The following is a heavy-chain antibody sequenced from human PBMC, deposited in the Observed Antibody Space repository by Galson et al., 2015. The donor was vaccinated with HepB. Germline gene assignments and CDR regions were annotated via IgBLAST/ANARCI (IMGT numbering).Heavy chain of an antibody. D-gene: IGHD2-15*01. CDR1: GFTFSSYG. CDR2: IWYDGSNT. CDR3: ARDLVGVVVPASMGY. V-gene: IGHV3-33*01. J-gene: IGHJ4*02. Sequence: SLRLSCAASGFTFSSYGMHWVRQAPGKGLEWVAVIWYDGSNTFYADSVKGRFTISRDNSKNMLFLQMNSLRAEDTAVYYCARDLVGVVVPASMGYWGQGTPVTVSS.